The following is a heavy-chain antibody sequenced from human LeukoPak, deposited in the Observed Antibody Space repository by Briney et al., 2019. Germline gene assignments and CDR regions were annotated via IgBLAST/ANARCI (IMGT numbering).Heavy chain of an antibody. CDR1: GYTLTELS. CDR3: ATAGGELLDYFDY. Sequence: GASVKVSCKVSGYTLTELSMHWVRQAPGKGLEWMGGFDPEDGETIYAQKFQGRVTMTEETSTDTAYMELSSLRSEDTAVYYCATAGGELLDYFDYWGQGTLVTVSS. V-gene: IGHV1-24*01. CDR2: FDPEDGET. D-gene: IGHD1-26*01. J-gene: IGHJ4*02.